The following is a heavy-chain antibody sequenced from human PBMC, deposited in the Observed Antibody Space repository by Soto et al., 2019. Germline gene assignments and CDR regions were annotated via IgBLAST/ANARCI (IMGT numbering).Heavy chain of an antibody. CDR3: ARGHKKGFDY. J-gene: IGHJ4*01. CDR2: INYRGNT. V-gene: IGHV4-59*12. CDR1: GGSISTNF. Sequence: SETLSLTCTVSGGSISTNFWNWVRQPPGKTLEWIGYINYRGNTNYNPSLNSRATISLDTSKNQFSLNLTSVTAADTAVYYCARGHKKGFDYWGQGTLVTVSS.